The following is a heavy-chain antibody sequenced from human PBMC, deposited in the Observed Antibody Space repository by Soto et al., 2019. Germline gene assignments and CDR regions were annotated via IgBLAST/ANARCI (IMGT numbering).Heavy chain of an antibody. V-gene: IGHV3-74*03. CDR2: LSSDGFGA. Sequence: GGSLRLSCAASDCSLSPYWMHWVRQVPGRGLEWVARLSSDGFGAAYADSVKGRFFISRDIARNTLSLQRNRLRADDTAVYYCARDLGGPDYWGRGTSVAVSS. CDR3: ARDLGGPDY. D-gene: IGHD3-16*01. J-gene: IGHJ4*02. CDR1: DCSLSPYW.